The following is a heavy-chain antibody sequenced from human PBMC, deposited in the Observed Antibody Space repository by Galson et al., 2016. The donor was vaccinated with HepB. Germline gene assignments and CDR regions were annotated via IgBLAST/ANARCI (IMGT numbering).Heavy chain of an antibody. Sequence: SLRLSCAASGFTFSSYGMHWVRQAPGKGLEWVSAIRPGGSSTFYADSVKGRFTISRDDSTDTLYLRMNSLRAEDTAVYYCTTVPVGDHYYFMDVWGQGTTVTVSS. CDR3: TTVPVGDHYYFMDV. J-gene: IGHJ6*03. CDR2: IRPGGSST. V-gene: IGHV3-23*01. D-gene: IGHD1-26*01. CDR1: GFTFSSYG.